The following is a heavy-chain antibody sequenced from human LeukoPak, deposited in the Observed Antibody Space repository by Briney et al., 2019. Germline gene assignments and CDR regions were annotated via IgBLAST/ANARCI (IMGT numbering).Heavy chain of an antibody. J-gene: IGHJ4*02. CDR1: GGSISSYY. CDR3: ARDRGTWNDDGFDY. V-gene: IGHV4-59*12. CDR2: IYYSGST. Sequence: PPETLSLTCTVSGGSISSYYWGWIRQPPGKGLEWIGSIYYSGSTNYNPSLKSRVTMSVDTSKNQFSLKLSSVTAADTAVYYCARDRGTWNDDGFDYWGQGTLVTVSS. D-gene: IGHD1-1*01.